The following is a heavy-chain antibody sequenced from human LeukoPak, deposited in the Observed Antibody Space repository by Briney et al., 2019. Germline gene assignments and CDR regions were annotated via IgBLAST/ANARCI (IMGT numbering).Heavy chain of an antibody. D-gene: IGHD2-2*01. J-gene: IGHJ4*02. CDR1: GYTFSTYG. CDR2: ISGYNGNT. V-gene: IGHV1-18*01. Sequence: ASVKVSCKASGYTFSTYGISWVRPAPGQGLEWMGWISGYNGNTNYAQKFQGRVTMTTDTSTSTAYMELRRLRSDDTAVCYCARDSGYCGSTSCYDDYWGQGTLVTVSS. CDR3: ARDSGYCGSTSCYDDY.